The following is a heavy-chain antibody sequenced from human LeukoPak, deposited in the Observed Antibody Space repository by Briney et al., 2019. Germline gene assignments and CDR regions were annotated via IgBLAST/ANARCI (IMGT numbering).Heavy chain of an antibody. D-gene: IGHD6-13*01. V-gene: IGHV3-30*02. CDR1: GFTFSSYG. Sequence: TGGSLRLSCAASGFTFSSYGMHWVRQAPGKGLEWVTFIRYDGSNKYYADSVKGRFTISRDNSKNTLYLQMNSLRAEDTAVYYCAKSLNIAAGQDAFDIWGQGTMVTVSS. CDR3: AKSLNIAAGQDAFDI. CDR2: IRYDGSNK. J-gene: IGHJ3*02.